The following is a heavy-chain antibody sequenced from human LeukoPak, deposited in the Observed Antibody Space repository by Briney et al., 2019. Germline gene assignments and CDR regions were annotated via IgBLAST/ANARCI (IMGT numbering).Heavy chain of an antibody. J-gene: IGHJ5*02. V-gene: IGHV3-30*03. CDR2: ISYDESSK. CDR3: AMSIVVVVAATNNVGWFDP. D-gene: IGHD2-15*01. CDR1: GFRFTSYG. Sequence: GGSLRLSCAASGFRFTSYGMHWVRQAPGKGLEWVALISYDESSKFYADSVKGRFTISRDNSKNTMYVQMNSLRGEDTAVYYCAMSIVVVVAATNNVGWFDPWGQGTLVTVSS.